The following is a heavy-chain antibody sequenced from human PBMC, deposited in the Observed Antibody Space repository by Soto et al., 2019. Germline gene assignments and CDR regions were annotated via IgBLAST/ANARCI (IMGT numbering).Heavy chain of an antibody. D-gene: IGHD6-13*01. CDR1: GGSISSGGYY. CDR3: ARHVDAAAIGY. CDR2: IYYSGST. Sequence: PSETLSLTCTVSGGSISSGGYYWSWIRQHPGKGPEWIGYIYYSGSTYYNPSLKSRVTISVDTSKNQFPLKLSSVTAADTAVYYCARHVDAAAIGYWGQGTLVTVSS. V-gene: IGHV4-31*03. J-gene: IGHJ4*02.